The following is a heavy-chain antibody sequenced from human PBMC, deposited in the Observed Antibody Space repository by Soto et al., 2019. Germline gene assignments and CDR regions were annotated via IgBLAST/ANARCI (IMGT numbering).Heavy chain of an antibody. Sequence: QPGGSLRLSCAGSGFTFSGFSMNWVRQAPGKGLEWISYIYGSSSTMYYADSVKGRFSISRDNAKSSLYLQMNNLTHEDTAVYYCARDRPVDYWGQGTPVTVSS. V-gene: IGHV3-48*02. CDR2: IYGSSSTM. J-gene: IGHJ4*02. CDR1: GFTFSGFS. CDR3: ARDRPVDY.